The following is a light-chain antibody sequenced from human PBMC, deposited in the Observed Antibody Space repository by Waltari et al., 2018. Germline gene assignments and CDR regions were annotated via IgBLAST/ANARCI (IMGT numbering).Light chain of an antibody. V-gene: IGKV1-39*01. J-gene: IGKJ4*01. CDR3: QQSFVTPLT. CDR1: QTIANR. CDR2: AAS. Sequence: DIQMTQSPSSLSASVGDRVTISCRASQTIANRLSWFRQKPGEVPQLLIYAASTLYNGVPARFSGSGSGTDFTLTISNLQPEDFAIYSCQQSFVTPLTFGGGTKVEIK.